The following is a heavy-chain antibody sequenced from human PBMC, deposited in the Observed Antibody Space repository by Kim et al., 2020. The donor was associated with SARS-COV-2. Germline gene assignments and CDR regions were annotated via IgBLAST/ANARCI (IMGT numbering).Heavy chain of an antibody. V-gene: IGHV7-4-1*02. CDR2: NP. D-gene: IGHD5-12*01. J-gene: IGHJ4*02. CDR3: ARATSGCIDY. Sequence: NPTYAQGFTGRVVFSLDTSVSTAYLQISSLKAEDTAVYYCARATSGCIDYWGQGTLVTVSS.